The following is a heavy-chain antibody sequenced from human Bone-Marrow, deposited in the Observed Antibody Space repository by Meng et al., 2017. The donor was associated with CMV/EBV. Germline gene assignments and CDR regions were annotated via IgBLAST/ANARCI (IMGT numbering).Heavy chain of an antibody. V-gene: IGHV3-21*01. D-gene: IGHD5-18*01. J-gene: IGHJ6*02. CDR3: ARESEAMDYYYYGMDV. Sequence: GESLKISCADSGFTFSSYSMNWVRQAPGKGLVWVSSISSSSSYIYYADSVKGRFTISRDNAKNSLYLQMNRLRAEVTAVYYCARESEAMDYYYYGMDVWGQGTTVTVSS. CDR1: GFTFSSYS. CDR2: ISSSSSYI.